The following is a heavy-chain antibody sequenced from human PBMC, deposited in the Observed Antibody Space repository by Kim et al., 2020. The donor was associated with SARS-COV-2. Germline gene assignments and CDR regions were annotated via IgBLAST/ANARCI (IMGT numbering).Heavy chain of an antibody. D-gene: IGHD3-10*01. CDR2: IWYDGSNK. V-gene: IGHV3-33*01. J-gene: IGHJ6*02. CDR3: AREVGYSASGSRAGDSYYCDGMDV. Sequence: GGSLRLSCAASGFTFSSYGMHWVRQAPGKGLEWVAVIWYDGSNKYYADSVKGRFTISRDNSKNTLYLQMNSLRAEDTAVYYCAREVGYSASGSRAGDSYYCDGMDVWGQGTPVTVSS. CDR1: GFTFSSYG.